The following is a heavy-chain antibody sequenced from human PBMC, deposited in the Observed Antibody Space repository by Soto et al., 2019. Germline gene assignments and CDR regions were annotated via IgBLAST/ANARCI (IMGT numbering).Heavy chain of an antibody. J-gene: IGHJ4*02. CDR3: ASTLAGAGTTGGVY. V-gene: IGHV3-23*01. Sequence: EVQLLESGGGLVQPGGSLRLSCAASGFTFSSYAMSWVRQAPGKGLEWVSAISGSGGSTYYADSVKGRFTISRDNSKNTLYLQMNSLRAEDTAVYYCASTLAGAGTTGGVYWGQGTLVTVSS. CDR2: ISGSGGST. D-gene: IGHD6-19*01. CDR1: GFTFSSYA.